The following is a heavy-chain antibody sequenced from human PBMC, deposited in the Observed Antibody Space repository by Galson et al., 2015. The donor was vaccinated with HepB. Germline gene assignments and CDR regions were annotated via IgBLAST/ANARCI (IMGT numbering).Heavy chain of an antibody. CDR3: ARGKDSSGYYWPRYEY. D-gene: IGHD3-22*01. V-gene: IGHV3-11*06. J-gene: IGHJ4*02. CDR1: GFIFSDYY. Sequence: SLRLSCAASGFIFSDYYMSWIRQAPGKGLEWVSHISSESTYTNYADSVKGRFTISRDNAKNSLYLQMNSLRAEDTAVYYCARGKDSSGYYWPRYEYWGQGTLVTVPS. CDR2: ISSESTYT.